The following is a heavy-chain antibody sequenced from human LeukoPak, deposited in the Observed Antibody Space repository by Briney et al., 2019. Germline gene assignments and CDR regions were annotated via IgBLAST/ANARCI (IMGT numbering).Heavy chain of an antibody. CDR2: ISGDGGST. D-gene: IGHD6-13*01. Sequence: GGSLRLSCAASGFTFDDYAMHWVRQAPGKGLEWVSLISGDGGSTYYADSVKGRFTISRDNSKNSLYLQMNSLRTEDTALYYCAKDMERGLASSWAPYYYYYGMDVWGQGTTVTVSS. V-gene: IGHV3-43*02. CDR1: GFTFDDYA. J-gene: IGHJ6*02. CDR3: AKDMERGLASSWAPYYYYYGMDV.